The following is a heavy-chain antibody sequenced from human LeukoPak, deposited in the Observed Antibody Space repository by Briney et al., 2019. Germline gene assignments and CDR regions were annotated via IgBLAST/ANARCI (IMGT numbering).Heavy chain of an antibody. J-gene: IGHJ4*02. CDR2: IKQDGSQK. Sequence: GGSLRLSCAASGFTFSSYWMSWVRQAPGKGLEWVANIKQDGSQKYYVDSVKGRFSISRDNAKNTLYLQMNSLRVEDTAVYYCARGRPHGNDYWGQGTLVTVSS. D-gene: IGHD4-23*01. CDR1: GFTFSSYW. CDR3: ARGRPHGNDY. V-gene: IGHV3-7*01.